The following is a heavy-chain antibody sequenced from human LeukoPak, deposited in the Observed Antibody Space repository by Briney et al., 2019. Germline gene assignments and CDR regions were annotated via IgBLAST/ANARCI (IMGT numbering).Heavy chain of an antibody. J-gene: IGHJ4*02. Sequence: GASVKVSCKASGYTFTGYDMHWVRQAPGQGLEWMGRINPNSGGTNYAQKFQGSVTMTRDTSISTASMELSRLRSDDTAVYYCARVGGAYASTGYPFAYWGQGTLVTVSS. V-gene: IGHV1-2*06. D-gene: IGHD3-22*01. CDR2: INPNSGGT. CDR3: ARVGGAYASTGYPFAY. CDR1: GYTFTGYD.